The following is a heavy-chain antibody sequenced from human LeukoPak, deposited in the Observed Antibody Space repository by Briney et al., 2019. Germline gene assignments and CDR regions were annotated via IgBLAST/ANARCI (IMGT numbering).Heavy chain of an antibody. CDR1: RNTVRNYT. J-gene: IGHJ4*02. CDR2: ISYDGSNK. D-gene: IGHD2-15*01. V-gene: IGHV3-30*07. Sequence: GETLTLSCTANRNTVRNYTIQCPRRAPVKGKKWVAVISYDGSNKYYADSVKGRFTISRDNSKNTLYLQMNSLRAEDTAVYYCAKEGCSGGSCYSSNWGSPGFDYWGQGTLVTVSS. CDR3: AKEGCSGGSCYSSNWGSPGFDY.